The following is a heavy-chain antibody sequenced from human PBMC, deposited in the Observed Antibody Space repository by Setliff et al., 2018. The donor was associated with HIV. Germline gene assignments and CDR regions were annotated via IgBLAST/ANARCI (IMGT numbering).Heavy chain of an antibody. Sequence: GSLRLSCVASGLPFYNYWMTWLRRAPGRGLEWVANIKQDGSDMHYIESVKGRFTIFRDNAKNSVFLQMNSLRAEDTGVYYCATDPRRLSYWGQGTLVTVSS. D-gene: IGHD2-21*01. CDR1: GLPFYNYW. CDR2: IKQDGSDM. J-gene: IGHJ4*02. V-gene: IGHV3-7*01. CDR3: ATDPRRLSY.